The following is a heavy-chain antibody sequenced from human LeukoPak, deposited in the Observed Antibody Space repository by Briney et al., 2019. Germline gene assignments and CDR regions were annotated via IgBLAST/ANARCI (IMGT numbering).Heavy chain of an antibody. J-gene: IGHJ4*02. CDR2: ISSSTSYI. CDR3: ASRTYLAY. V-gene: IGHV3-21*01. Sequence: PGGSLRLSCAASGFTFSSYTINWVRQTPGKGLEWVSSISSSTSYIYYADSLKGRFTISRDNAKNSLYLQMHSLRADDTAVYYCASRTYLAYWGQGTLVSVSS. CDR1: GFTFSSYT.